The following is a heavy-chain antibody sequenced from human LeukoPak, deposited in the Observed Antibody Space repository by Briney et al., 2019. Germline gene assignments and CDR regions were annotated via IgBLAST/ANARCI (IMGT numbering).Heavy chain of an antibody. CDR1: GYTFTSYD. CDR2: MNPISGDT. Sequence: GASVKVSCKASGYTFTSYDVYWVRQATGQGLEWMGRMNPISGDTGYALKFQGRVTMSRNTSISTAYMELGSLRSEDTAVYYCARVPRRGERFDPWGQGTLVTVSS. V-gene: IGHV1-8*01. CDR3: ARVPRRGERFDP. D-gene: IGHD3-10*01. J-gene: IGHJ5*02.